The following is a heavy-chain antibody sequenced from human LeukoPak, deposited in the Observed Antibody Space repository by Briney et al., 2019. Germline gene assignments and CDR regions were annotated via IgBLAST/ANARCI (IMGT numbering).Heavy chain of an antibody. V-gene: IGHV3-49*04. CDR1: GFRFGGYA. CDR2: IRSKALYGTS. CDR3: VRESVRDYYFDY. J-gene: IGHJ4*02. Sequence: GGSLRLSCTGSGFRFGGYALSWVRQAPGEGLEWVGFIRSKALYGTSEYAASVEGRFTISRDDSNSIAYLQMNSLKTEDTAVYFCVRESVRDYYFDYWGQGTLVTVS. D-gene: IGHD3-10*02.